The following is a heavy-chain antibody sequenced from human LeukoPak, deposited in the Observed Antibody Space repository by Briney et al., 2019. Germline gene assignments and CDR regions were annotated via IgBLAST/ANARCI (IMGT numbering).Heavy chain of an antibody. V-gene: IGHV3-30*02. D-gene: IGHD5-24*01. Sequence: PGGSLRLSCAASGFTFSSYAMHWVRQAPGKGLEWVAFIRNDGSDKYYADSVKGRFTVSRDNSKNTLYLQINSLRDEDTAVYYCAKDDAWLQYNDWGQGTLVTVSS. CDR1: GFTFSSYA. CDR3: AKDDAWLQYND. CDR2: IRNDGSDK. J-gene: IGHJ4*02.